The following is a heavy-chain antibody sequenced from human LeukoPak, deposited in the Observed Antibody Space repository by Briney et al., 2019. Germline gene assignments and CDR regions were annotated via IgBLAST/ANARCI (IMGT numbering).Heavy chain of an antibody. D-gene: IGHD2-15*01. V-gene: IGHV3-7*01. CDR3: ARDMWDIVVVVAATRGKAFDS. CDR2: IKQDGSEK. J-gene: IGHJ3*02. Sequence: GGSLRLSCAASGFTFSSYWMSWVRQAPGKGLEWVANIKQDGSEKYYVDSVKGRFTISRDNAKNSLYLQMNSLRAEDTAVYYCARDMWDIVVVVAATRGKAFDSWGQGTMVTAPS. CDR1: GFTFSSYW.